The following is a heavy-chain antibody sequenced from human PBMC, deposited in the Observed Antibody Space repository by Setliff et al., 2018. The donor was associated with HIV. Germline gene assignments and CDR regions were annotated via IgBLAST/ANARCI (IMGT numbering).Heavy chain of an antibody. Sequence: TLSLTCAVYGGSFSDYYWSWIRQPPGKGLEWIAEIKHSGSTNYNPSLKSRVTISVDTSKNQVSLKLTSVTAADTAVYYCARVLRDTSCYGPWGQGTLVTVSS. V-gene: IGHV4-34*01. CDR3: ARVLRDTSCYGP. CDR1: GGSFSDYY. J-gene: IGHJ5*02. D-gene: IGHD2-2*01. CDR2: IKHSGST.